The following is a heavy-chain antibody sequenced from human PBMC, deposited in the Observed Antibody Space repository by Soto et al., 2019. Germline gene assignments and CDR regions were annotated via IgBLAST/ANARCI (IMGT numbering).Heavy chain of an antibody. J-gene: IGHJ4*02. V-gene: IGHV3-23*01. CDR3: AKARADYYDSSGYPVDY. CDR2: ISGSGGST. D-gene: IGHD3-22*01. CDR1: GFTFSSYA. Sequence: XXSLTLTCAASGFTFSSYAMRWVPQAPGKGLEWVSAISGSGGSTYYADSVKGRFTISRDNSKNTLYLQMNSLRAEDKAVHFCAKARADYYDSSGYPVDYWGQGTLVTVSS.